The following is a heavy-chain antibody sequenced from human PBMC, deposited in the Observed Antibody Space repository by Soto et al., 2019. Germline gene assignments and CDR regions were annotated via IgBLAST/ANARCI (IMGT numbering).Heavy chain of an antibody. CDR3: ARDSGYNYGHPLAY. D-gene: IGHD5-18*01. Sequence: VELVESGGGVVQPGRSLRLSCAASGFTFSSYTMHWVRQAPGKGLEWVTLILSDGSNKYYADSVKGRFTVSRDNSKSTLYLQLNSLRAEDTAMYYCARDSGYNYGHPLAYWGQGTLVTVSS. J-gene: IGHJ4*02. CDR2: ILSDGSNK. V-gene: IGHV3-30-3*01. CDR1: GFTFSSYT.